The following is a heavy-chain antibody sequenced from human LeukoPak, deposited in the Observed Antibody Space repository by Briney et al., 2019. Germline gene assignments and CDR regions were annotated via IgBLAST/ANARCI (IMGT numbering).Heavy chain of an antibody. J-gene: IGHJ5*02. D-gene: IGHD2-2*02. CDR1: GGSFSGYY. CDR2: INHSGST. V-gene: IGHV4-34*01. Sequence: SETLSLTCAVYGGSFSGYYWSWIRQPPGKGLEWIGEINHSGSTNYNPSLKSRVTISVDTSKNQFSLKLSSVTAADTAVYYCASLLHRYNWFDPRGQGTLVTVSS. CDR3: ASLLHRYNWFDP.